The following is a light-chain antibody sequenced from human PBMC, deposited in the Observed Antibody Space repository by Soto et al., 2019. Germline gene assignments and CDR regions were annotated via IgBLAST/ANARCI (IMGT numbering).Light chain of an antibody. CDR2: GAS. CDR1: QSVSNN. V-gene: IGKV3-15*01. Sequence: IVMTQSPATLSVSPGGRASLSCRASQSVSNNIAWYQQKPGQAPRLLIYGASTRAAGIPGRFSGSGSWTEFTLIISSLQSDGFAVYYCQQYHNAGSTFGQGTKVDNK. CDR3: QQYHNAGST. J-gene: IGKJ1*01.